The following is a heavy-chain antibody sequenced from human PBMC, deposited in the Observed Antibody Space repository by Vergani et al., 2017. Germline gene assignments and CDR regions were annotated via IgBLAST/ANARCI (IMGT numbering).Heavy chain of an antibody. V-gene: IGHV4-61*02. Sequence: QVQLQESGPGLVKPSQTLSLTCTVSGGSISSGSYYWSWIRQPAGKGLEWIGRIYTSGSTNYNPSLKSRVTMSVDTSKNQFSLKLSSVTAADTAVYYCAGGSGYQLRHYYYYYMDVWGKGTTVTVSS. CDR1: GGSISSGSYY. CDR3: AGGSGYQLRHYYYYYMDV. CDR2: IYTSGST. D-gene: IGHD2-2*01. J-gene: IGHJ6*03.